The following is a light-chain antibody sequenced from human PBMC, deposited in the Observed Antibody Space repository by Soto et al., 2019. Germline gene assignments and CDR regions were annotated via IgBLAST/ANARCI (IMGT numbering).Light chain of an antibody. CDR2: DVS. Sequence: QSVLTQPASVSGSPGQSITISCTGTSSDGGGYNYVSWYQQHPGKAPKLMIYDVSNRPSGVSNRFSGSKSGNTASLTISGLQAEDEADYYCSAYTSSSTYAFGTGIEV. V-gene: IGLV2-14*01. J-gene: IGLJ1*01. CDR3: SAYTSSSTYA. CDR1: SSDGGGYNY.